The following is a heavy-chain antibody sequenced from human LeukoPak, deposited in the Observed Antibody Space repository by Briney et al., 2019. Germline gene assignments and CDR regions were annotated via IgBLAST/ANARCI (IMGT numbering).Heavy chain of an antibody. J-gene: IGHJ4*02. Sequence: TSETLSLTCTVSGGSISSSTYYWGWIRQPPGKGPEWIGSIYYSGSTYYNPSLKSRVTISVDTSKNQFSLKLSSVTAADTAVYYCARSYCDSSGYYAIGYWGQGTLVTVSS. CDR3: ARSYCDSSGYYAIGY. D-gene: IGHD3-22*01. CDR1: GGSISSSTYY. CDR2: IYYSGST. V-gene: IGHV4-39*01.